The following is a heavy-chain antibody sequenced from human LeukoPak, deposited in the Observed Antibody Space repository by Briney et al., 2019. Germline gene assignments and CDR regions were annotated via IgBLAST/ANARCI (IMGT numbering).Heavy chain of an antibody. D-gene: IGHD4-17*01. CDR3: AKDPYGDYAYHFDY. CDR2: ISANGGNT. Sequence: GGSLRLSCAASGFTFNIYAMTWIRLAPGKGLEWVSSISANGGNTYYADSVEGRFTISRDNSKDTLYLQMDSLRAEDTAVYYCAKDPYGDYAYHFDYWGQGTLVTVSS. J-gene: IGHJ4*02. V-gene: IGHV3-23*01. CDR1: GFTFNIYA.